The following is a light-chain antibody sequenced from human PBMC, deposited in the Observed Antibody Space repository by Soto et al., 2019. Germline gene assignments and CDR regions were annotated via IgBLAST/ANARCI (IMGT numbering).Light chain of an antibody. Sequence: QSVLTQPASVSGSPGQSITISCTGTSSDVGGYNYVSWYQQHPGKAPKLMIYDVSNRPSGVSNRFSGSKSGNTASLTISGLQAEDEADYYCRSYTSSSNYVLGTGIKVTVL. CDR1: SSDVGGYNY. CDR3: RSYTSSSNYV. CDR2: DVS. J-gene: IGLJ1*01. V-gene: IGLV2-14*01.